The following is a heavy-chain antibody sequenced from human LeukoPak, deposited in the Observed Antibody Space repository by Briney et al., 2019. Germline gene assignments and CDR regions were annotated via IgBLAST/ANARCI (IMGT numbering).Heavy chain of an antibody. CDR1: GYSFTSYW. CDR2: IYPGDSDT. CDR3: ARAPWYYYDSSGYCDY. J-gene: IGHJ4*02. V-gene: IGHV5-51*01. Sequence: GESLKISCKGSGYSFTSYWIGWVRQMPGKGLEWMGIIYPGDSDTRYSPSFQGQVTISADKSISTAYLQWSSLKASDTATYYCARAPWYYYDSSGYCDYWGQGTLVTVSS. D-gene: IGHD3-22*01.